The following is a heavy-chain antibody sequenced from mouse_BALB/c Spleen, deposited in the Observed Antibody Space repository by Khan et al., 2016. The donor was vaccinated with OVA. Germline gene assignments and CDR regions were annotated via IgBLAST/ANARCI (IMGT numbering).Heavy chain of an antibody. Sequence: DVQLVESGGGLVKPGGSLKLSCSASGFTFSSYAMSWVRQTPEKRLDWVATISSGGDYTYYPDSVKGRFTISRANAKHTLYLQMSSLRSEDTAMDYCARHHIAAVVAAADWFFDVWGAGTTVTVSS. D-gene: IGHD1-1*01. CDR3: ARHHIAAVVAAADWFFDV. V-gene: IGHV5-9-3*01. J-gene: IGHJ1*01. CDR1: GFTFSSYA. CDR2: ISSGGDYT.